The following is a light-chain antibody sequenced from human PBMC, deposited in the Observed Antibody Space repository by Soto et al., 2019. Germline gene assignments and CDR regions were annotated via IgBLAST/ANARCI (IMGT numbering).Light chain of an antibody. CDR2: LGS. CDR1: QSLLQSNGNNQ. V-gene: IGKV2-28*01. CDR3: RQVLQTPPT. Sequence: EIVMTQSPLSLPVTPGEPASISCRSSQSLLQSNGNNQLGWVLQKPGQSPQLLMYLGSSRDSGVPERFSGSGSGTDFTLEISRVEPEDVGVYYCRQVLQTPPTFGGGTKVEIK. J-gene: IGKJ4*01.